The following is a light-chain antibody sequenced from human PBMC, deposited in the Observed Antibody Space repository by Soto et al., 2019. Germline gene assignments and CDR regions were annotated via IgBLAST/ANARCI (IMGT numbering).Light chain of an antibody. J-gene: IGKJ2*02. CDR1: QSISSY. CDR3: QQSYSTPPCT. V-gene: IGKV1-39*01. Sequence: DIQMTQALSSLSASVGDRVTITCRASQSISSYLNWYQQKPGKAPKLLIYAASSLQSGVPSRFSGSGSGTDFTLTISSLQPEDFATYYCQQSYSTPPCTFGQGTKLEIK. CDR2: AAS.